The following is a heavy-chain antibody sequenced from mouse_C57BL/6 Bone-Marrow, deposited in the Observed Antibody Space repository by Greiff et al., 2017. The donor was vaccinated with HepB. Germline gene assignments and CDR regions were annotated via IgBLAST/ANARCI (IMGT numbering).Heavy chain of an antibody. CDR1: GFTFSSYA. CDR3: ARDGDYDV. CDR2: ISDGGSYT. D-gene: IGHD2-4*01. Sequence: EVKLVESGGGLVKPGGSLKLSCAASGFTFSSYAMSWVRQTPEKRLEWVATISDGGSYTYYPDNVKGRFTISRDNAKNNLYLQMSHLKSEDTALYYCARDGDYDVWGTGTTVTVSS. J-gene: IGHJ1*03. V-gene: IGHV5-4*01.